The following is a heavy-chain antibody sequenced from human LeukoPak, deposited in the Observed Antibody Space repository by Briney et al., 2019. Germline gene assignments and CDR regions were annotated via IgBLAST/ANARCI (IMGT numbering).Heavy chain of an antibody. V-gene: IGHV3-33*01. Sequence: PGGSLRLSCAASGFTFSSYGMHWVRQAPGKGLEWVAVIWYDGSNKYYADSVKGRFTISRDNSKNTLYLQMNSLRAEDTAVYYCAREGGSSWSTLFDYWGQGTLVTVSS. CDR1: GFTFSSYG. D-gene: IGHD6-13*01. J-gene: IGHJ4*02. CDR3: AREGGSSWSTLFDY. CDR2: IWYDGSNK.